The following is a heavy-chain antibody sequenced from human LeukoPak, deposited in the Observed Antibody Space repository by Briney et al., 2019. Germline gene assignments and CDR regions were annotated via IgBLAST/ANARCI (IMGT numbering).Heavy chain of an antibody. Sequence: PGGSLRLSCAASGFTFDDYGMSWVRQAPGKGLEWVSAISGSGGSTYYADSVKGRFTISRDNSKNTLYLQMNSLRAEDTSVYYCAKVSGFQLYYGSGALDYWGQGTLVTVSS. CDR2: ISGSGGST. CDR1: GFTFDDYG. CDR3: AKVSGFQLYYGSGALDY. D-gene: IGHD3-10*01. J-gene: IGHJ4*02. V-gene: IGHV3-23*01.